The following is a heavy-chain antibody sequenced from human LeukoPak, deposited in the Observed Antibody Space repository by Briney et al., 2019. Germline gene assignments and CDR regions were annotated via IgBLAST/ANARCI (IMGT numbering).Heavy chain of an antibody. V-gene: IGHV3-9*01. CDR3: AKDIYYSSGNLDY. Sequence: PGRSLRLSCAASGFTFDDYAMHWVGQAPGKGLEWVSGISWNSGSIGYADSVKGRFTISRDNAKNSLYLQMNSQRAEDTALYYCAKDIYYSSGNLDYWGQGTLVTVSS. CDR2: ISWNSGSI. D-gene: IGHD6-19*01. CDR1: GFTFDDYA. J-gene: IGHJ4*02.